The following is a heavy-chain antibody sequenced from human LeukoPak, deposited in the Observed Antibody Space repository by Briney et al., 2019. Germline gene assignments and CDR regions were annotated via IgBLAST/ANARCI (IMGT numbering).Heavy chain of an antibody. CDR3: ARASYGGNAEWAFDY. V-gene: IGHV1-46*01. Sequence: GASVRVSCKASGYTFTSYYMHWVRQAPGQGLEWMGIINPSGGSTSYAQKFQGRVTMTRDTSTSTVYMELSSLRSEDTAVYYCARASYGGNAEWAFDYWGQGTLVTVSS. CDR2: INPSGGST. D-gene: IGHD4-23*01. J-gene: IGHJ4*02. CDR1: GYTFTSYY.